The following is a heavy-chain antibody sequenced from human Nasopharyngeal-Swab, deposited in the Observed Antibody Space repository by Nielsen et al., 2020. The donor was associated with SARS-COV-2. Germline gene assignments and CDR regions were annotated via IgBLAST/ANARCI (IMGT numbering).Heavy chain of an antibody. CDR2: ISSSGSTI. Sequence: GGSLRLSCAASGFTFSDYYMSWIRQAPGKGLEWVSYISSSGSTIYYADSVKGRFTISRDNARNSLYLQMNSLRAEDTAVYYCARDKKYSSSSFFYYYYMDVWGKGTTVTVSS. J-gene: IGHJ6*03. CDR3: ARDKKYSSSSFFYYYYMDV. D-gene: IGHD6-6*01. V-gene: IGHV3-11*04. CDR1: GFTFSDYY.